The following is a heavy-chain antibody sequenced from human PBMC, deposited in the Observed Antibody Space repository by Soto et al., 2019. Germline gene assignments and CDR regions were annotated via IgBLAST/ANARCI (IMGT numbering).Heavy chain of an antibody. Sequence: QVQLQESGPGLVKPSQTLSLTCTVSGASVSSGGYSWTWIRQPPGKGLEWIGYIFYTGSTYYNPSRKSQVTISMNTSKNPYTPKLSSVTAADSAVYYCANYYDTRGVDYWGQVTHVTVSS. D-gene: IGHD3-22*01. V-gene: IGHV4-30-4*01. CDR3: ANYYDTRGVDY. CDR2: IFYTGST. J-gene: IGHJ4*02. CDR1: GASVSSGGYS.